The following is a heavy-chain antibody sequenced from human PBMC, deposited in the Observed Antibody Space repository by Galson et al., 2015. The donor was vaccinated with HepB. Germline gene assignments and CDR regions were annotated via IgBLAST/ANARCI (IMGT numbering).Heavy chain of an antibody. CDR1: GGSISSGGYY. D-gene: IGHD6-13*01. J-gene: IGHJ5*02. V-gene: IGHV4-31*03. CDR2: IYYSGST. Sequence: TLSLTCIVSGGSISSGGYYWSWIRQHPGKGLEWIGYIYYSGSTYYNPSLKSRVTISVDTSKNQFSLKLSSVTAADTAVYYCAREVAAGTGLGWFDPWGQGTLVTVSS. CDR3: AREVAAGTGLGWFDP.